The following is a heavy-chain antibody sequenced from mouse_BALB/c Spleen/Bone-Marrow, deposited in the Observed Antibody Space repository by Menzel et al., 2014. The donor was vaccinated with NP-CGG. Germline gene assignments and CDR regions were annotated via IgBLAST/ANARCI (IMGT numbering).Heavy chain of an antibody. CDR3: ARYYYGSSYFDY. D-gene: IGHD1-1*01. Sequence: DVKLQESGAERVKPGASVELSCTASGFNIKDTYMHWVKQRPEQGLEWIGRIDPANGNTKYDPKFQGKATITADTSSNTAYLQLSSLTSEDTAVYYCARYYYGSSYFDYWGQGTTLTVSS. CDR1: GFNIKDTY. J-gene: IGHJ2*01. V-gene: IGHV14-3*02. CDR2: IDPANGNT.